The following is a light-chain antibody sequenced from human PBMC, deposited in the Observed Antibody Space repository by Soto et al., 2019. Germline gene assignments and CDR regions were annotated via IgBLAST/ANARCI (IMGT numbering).Light chain of an antibody. Sequence: DIQMTQSPSSLSAAVGDRGTITCRASQSISSYLNWYQQKPWKAPKLLIYAASSLQSGVPSRFSGSGSGTDFTLTISSLKREDFVTYYCQHSYSTPPYTFGQGTKMEIK. CDR2: AAS. CDR1: QSISSY. J-gene: IGKJ2*01. CDR3: QHSYSTPPYT. V-gene: IGKV1-39*01.